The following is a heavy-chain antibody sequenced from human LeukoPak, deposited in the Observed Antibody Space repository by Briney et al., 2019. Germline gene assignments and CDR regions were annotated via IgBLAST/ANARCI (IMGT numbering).Heavy chain of an antibody. Sequence: GGSLRLSCAASGFTFSSYAMSWVRQAPGKGLEWVSAISGSGGSTYYADSVKGRFTISRDNSKNTLYLQMNSLRVEDTAVYYCAKDFKDGDRNYWGQGTLVTVSS. CDR3: AKDFKDGDRNY. CDR2: ISGSGGST. V-gene: IGHV3-23*01. D-gene: IGHD4-17*01. J-gene: IGHJ4*02. CDR1: GFTFSSYA.